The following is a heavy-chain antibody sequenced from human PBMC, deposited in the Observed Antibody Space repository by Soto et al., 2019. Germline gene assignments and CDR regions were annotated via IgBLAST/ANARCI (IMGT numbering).Heavy chain of an antibody. D-gene: IGHD3-22*01. V-gene: IGHV4-4*02. CDR2: IYHSGST. CDR1: GGSITSSNW. Sequence: QVQLQESGPGLVKPSGTLSLTCAVSGGSITSSNWWSWVRQPPGKGLEWIGEIYHSGSTNDNPSLKSRVTISVDKSKNQFSLRLTSVTAADTAVYYCVRAAGTMIVVVIGETNPPGALVNWGQGTLVTVSS. J-gene: IGHJ4*02. CDR3: VRAAGTMIVVVIGETNPPGALVN.